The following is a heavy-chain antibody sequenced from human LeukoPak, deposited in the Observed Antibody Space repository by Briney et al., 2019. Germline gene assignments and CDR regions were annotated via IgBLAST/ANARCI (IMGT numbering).Heavy chain of an antibody. D-gene: IGHD7-27*01. J-gene: IGHJ4*02. V-gene: IGHV3-66*01. CDR3: ARDPSYYFDY. CDR1: GFTVSSNY. CDR2: IYSGGST. Sequence: GGSLRFSCAASGFTVSSNYMSWVRQAPGKGLEWVSVIYSGGSTYYADSVKGRFTISRDNSKNTLYLQMNDLRAEDTAVYYCARDPSYYFDYWGQGTLVTVSS.